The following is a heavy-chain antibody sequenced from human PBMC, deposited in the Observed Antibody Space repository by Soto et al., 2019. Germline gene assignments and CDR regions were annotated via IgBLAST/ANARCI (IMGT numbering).Heavy chain of an antibody. CDR1: AFTFNTYA. Sequence: EVQLLESGGALVPPGDSLRLSCAASAFTFNTYAMTWVRQAPGKGLEWVSTITSSGGSTYYADSVKGRFTISRDNSKNTRYLQMSGLRTEDTALYYCARGGPRDGYRDLDYWGQGTQVTVSS. J-gene: IGHJ4*02. D-gene: IGHD5-18*01. CDR3: ARGGPRDGYRDLDY. CDR2: ITSSGGST. V-gene: IGHV3-23*01.